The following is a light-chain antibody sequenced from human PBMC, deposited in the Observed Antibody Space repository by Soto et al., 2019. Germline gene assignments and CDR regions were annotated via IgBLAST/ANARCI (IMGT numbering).Light chain of an antibody. CDR2: GNS. CDR3: QSYDNSLSGSYV. Sequence: QAVVTQPPSVSGAPGQRVTISCTGSSSNIGGGYDVHWYQQLPGTAPKLLIYGNSNRPSGVPDRFSGSKSGTSASLAITGLQAEDEADYYCQSYDNSLSGSYVFGTGTKLTVL. V-gene: IGLV1-40*01. J-gene: IGLJ1*01. CDR1: SSNIGGGYD.